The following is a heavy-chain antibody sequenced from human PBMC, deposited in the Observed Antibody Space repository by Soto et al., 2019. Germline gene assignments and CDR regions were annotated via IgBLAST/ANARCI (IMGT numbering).Heavy chain of an antibody. D-gene: IGHD3-10*01. V-gene: IGHV4-30-2*01. Sequence: SETLSLTCAVSGGSISSGGYCCSCMRQPPWRGLELIGYIYHSGSTYYNPSLKSRVTISVDRSKNQFSLKLSSVTAADTAVYYCARGRRGGGWFDPWGQGTLVTVSS. CDR3: ARGRRGGGWFDP. CDR2: IYHSGST. J-gene: IGHJ5*02. CDR1: GGSISSGGYC.